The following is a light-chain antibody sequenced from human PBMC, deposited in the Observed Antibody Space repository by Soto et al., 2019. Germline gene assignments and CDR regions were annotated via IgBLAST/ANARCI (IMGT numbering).Light chain of an antibody. J-gene: IGLJ3*02. Sequence: QSALTQSPSASGSPGQSVTISCTGTSSDIGGYKYVSWYQQYPGKAPKLMIYEVTKRPSGVPDRFSGSKTGTTASLTVSGHQADDEANYYFISYEVSNTLVFGVGTKLTVL. CDR2: EVT. CDR3: ISYEVSNTLV. CDR1: SSDIGGYKY. V-gene: IGLV2-8*01.